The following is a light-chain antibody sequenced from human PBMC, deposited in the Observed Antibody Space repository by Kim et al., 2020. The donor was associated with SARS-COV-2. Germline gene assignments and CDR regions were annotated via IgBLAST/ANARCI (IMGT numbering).Light chain of an antibody. Sequence: GQSITISCTGTNNNVGSYNFVSWYQHHPGKAPKLIIYEVNQRPSGVSNRFSGSKSGNTASLTISGLQAEDEADYYCCSYAGSNTFVFGTGTKVTVL. CDR2: EVN. CDR3: CSYAGSNTFV. CDR1: NNNVGSYNF. V-gene: IGLV2-23*02. J-gene: IGLJ1*01.